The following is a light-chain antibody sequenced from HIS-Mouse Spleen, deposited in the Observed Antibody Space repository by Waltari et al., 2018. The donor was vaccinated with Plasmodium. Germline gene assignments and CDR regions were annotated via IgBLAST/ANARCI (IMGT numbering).Light chain of an antibody. J-gene: IGLJ3*02. CDR2: EDS. CDR3: YSTDSSGNHRV. Sequence: SYELTQPPSVSVSPGQTARITCSGDALPKKYAYWYQQKSGHAPVLVNYEDSKRPSWIPERFSGSSSGTMATLTISGAQVEDEADYYCYSTDSSGNHRVFGGGTKLTVL. CDR1: ALPKKY. V-gene: IGLV3-10*01.